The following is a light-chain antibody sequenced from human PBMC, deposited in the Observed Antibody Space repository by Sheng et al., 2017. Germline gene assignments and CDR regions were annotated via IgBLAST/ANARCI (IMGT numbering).Light chain of an antibody. CDR1: QSISSW. CDR2: KAS. J-gene: IGKJ1*01. Sequence: DIQMTQSPPTLSAFVGDRVNMTCRASQSISSWLAWFQQKPGKAPKLLIYKASNLETGVPSRFSGSGSGTEFTLTISDLQADDFATYYCQHYDNYSKTFGPGTRVEIK. CDR3: QHYDNYSKT. V-gene: IGKV1-5*03.